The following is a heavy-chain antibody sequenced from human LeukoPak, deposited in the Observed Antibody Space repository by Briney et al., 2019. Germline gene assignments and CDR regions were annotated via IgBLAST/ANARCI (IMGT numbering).Heavy chain of an antibody. D-gene: IGHD7-27*01. CDR1: GYTFTSYY. J-gene: IGHJ2*01. V-gene: IGHV1-46*01. CDR3: ARQLTGPAYFDL. CDR2: INPSGGST. Sequence: ASVKVSCKASGYTFTSYYMHWVRQAPGQGLEWMGIINPSGGSTSYAQKFQGRVTMTRDTSTSTVYVELSSLRSEDTAVYYCARQLTGPAYFDLWGRGTLVTVSS.